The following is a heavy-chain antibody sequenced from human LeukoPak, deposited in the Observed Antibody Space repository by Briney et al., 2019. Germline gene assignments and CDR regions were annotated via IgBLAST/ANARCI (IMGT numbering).Heavy chain of an antibody. CDR1: GYTFTNYD. CDR2: MNPNSGNT. D-gene: IGHD3-3*01. Sequence: ASVKVSCKASGYTFTNYDINWVRQATGQGLEWMGWMNPNSGNTGYAQKFQGRVTMARNTSISTAYMELSSLRSEDTAVYYCARSAYYDFWSGYYPYYYYYYGMDVWGQGTTVTVSS. V-gene: IGHV1-8*01. J-gene: IGHJ6*02. CDR3: ARSAYYDFWSGYYPYYYYYYGMDV.